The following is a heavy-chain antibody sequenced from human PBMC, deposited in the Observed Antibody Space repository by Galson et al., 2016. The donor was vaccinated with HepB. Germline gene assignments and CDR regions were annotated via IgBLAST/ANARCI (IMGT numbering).Heavy chain of an antibody. D-gene: IGHD3-10*01. V-gene: IGHV3-30-3*01. CDR3: TREYDGGSGGFDY. Sequence: SLRLSCAASGSTFSTYTIHWVRQAPGKGLEWVALISYDGSNKFYADSVKGRFIVSRDNSKNTLHLQMNSLRAGDTAVYYCTREYDGGSGGFDYWGQGALVAVSS. CDR2: ISYDGSNK. CDR1: GSTFSTYT. J-gene: IGHJ4*02.